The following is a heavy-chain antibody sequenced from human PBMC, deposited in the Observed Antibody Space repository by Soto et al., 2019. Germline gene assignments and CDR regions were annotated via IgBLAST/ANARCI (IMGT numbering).Heavy chain of an antibody. CDR2: ISAYNGNT. Sequence: GXSGKVSFKASGYTFTSYGISWVRQAPVQGLEWMGWISAYNGNTNYAQKLQGRVTMTTDTSTSTAYMELRSLRSDDTAVYYCARDVPNYDFWSGPYYYYGMDVWGQGTKVTVYS. CDR1: GYTFTSYG. CDR3: ARDVPNYDFWSGPYYYYGMDV. V-gene: IGHV1-18*04. J-gene: IGHJ6*02. D-gene: IGHD3-3*01.